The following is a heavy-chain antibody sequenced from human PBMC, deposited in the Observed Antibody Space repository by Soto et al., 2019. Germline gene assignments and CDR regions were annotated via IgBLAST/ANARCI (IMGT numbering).Heavy chain of an antibody. CDR1: A. CDR3: ARDYYDSSGYLSYFDY. D-gene: IGHD3-22*01. V-gene: IGHV1-69*01. CDR2: IIPIFGTA. Sequence: AWNWIRQSPSRGLEWMGGIIPIFGTANYAQKFQGRVTITADESTSTAYMELSSLRSEDTAVYYXARDYYDSSGYLSYFDYWGQGTLVTVSS. J-gene: IGHJ4*02.